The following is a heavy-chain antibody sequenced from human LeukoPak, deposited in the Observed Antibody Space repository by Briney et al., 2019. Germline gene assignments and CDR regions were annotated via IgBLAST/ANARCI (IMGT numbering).Heavy chain of an antibody. Sequence: PSETLSLACTVSGGSISSTSYYWDWIRQPPGKGLEWLGSIYYSGSTYYNPSLESRVTISVDTSKNQFSLKLSSVTAADTAVYYCARGQHSYGYFNGFDYWGQGTLVTVSS. CDR3: ARGQHSYGYFNGFDY. J-gene: IGHJ4*02. D-gene: IGHD5-18*01. CDR1: GGSISSTSYY. V-gene: IGHV4-39*07. CDR2: IYYSGST.